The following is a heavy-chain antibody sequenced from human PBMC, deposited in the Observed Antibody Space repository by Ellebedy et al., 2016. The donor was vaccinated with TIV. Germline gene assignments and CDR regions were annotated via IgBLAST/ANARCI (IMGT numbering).Heavy chain of an antibody. D-gene: IGHD7-27*01. V-gene: IGHV3-48*04. J-gene: IGHJ3*02. CDR1: RFSFSSYW. Sequence: GGSLRLSCAASRFSFSSYWMSWVRQAPGKGLEWVSYISHSSITINYADSVRGRFTISRDNSKNSLYLQMNNLRAEDTALYYCARDMGWGNERVNDAFDIWGQGTMVTVSS. CDR2: ISHSSITI. CDR3: ARDMGWGNERVNDAFDI.